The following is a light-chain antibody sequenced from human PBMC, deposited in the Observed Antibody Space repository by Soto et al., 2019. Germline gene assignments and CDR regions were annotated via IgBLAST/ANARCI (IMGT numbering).Light chain of an antibody. CDR3: QQYGSSLP. V-gene: IGKV3-20*01. CDR1: QSVSSSY. CDR2: GAS. J-gene: IGKJ4*01. Sequence: EIVLTQSPGTLSLSPGERATLSCRASQSVSSSYLAWYQQKPGQAPRLLIYGASSRATGNPDRFSGSGYGTDFTLTISRLEPEDFAVYYCQQYGSSLPFGGGTKVEIK.